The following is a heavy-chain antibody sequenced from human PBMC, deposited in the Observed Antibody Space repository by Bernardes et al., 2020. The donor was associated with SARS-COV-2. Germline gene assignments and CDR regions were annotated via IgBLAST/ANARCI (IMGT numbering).Heavy chain of an antibody. CDR2: IIHSGST. Sequence: SESLSLTCAVYGGSFSGYYWSWIRQPPGKGLEWIGEIIHSGSTNYNPPLKSRVTISVDTSKNQFSLKLSSVTAADTAVYYCARGPSIAARLFYGPGWFDPWGQGTLVTVSS. CDR1: GGSFSGYY. D-gene: IGHD6-6*01. V-gene: IGHV4-34*01. CDR3: ARGPSIAARLFYGPGWFDP. J-gene: IGHJ5*02.